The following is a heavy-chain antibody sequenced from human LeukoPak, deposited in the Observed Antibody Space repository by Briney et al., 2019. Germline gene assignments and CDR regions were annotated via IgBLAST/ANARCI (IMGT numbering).Heavy chain of an antibody. D-gene: IGHD3-22*01. CDR2: ISGSGGST. Sequence: PSETLSLTCGVSGGSFSGYYWNWIRQSPGKGLEWVSAISGSGGSTYYADSVKGRFTISRDNSKNTLYLQMNSLRAEDTAVYYCAKDPRFYDSSGGFDPWGQGTLVTVSS. CDR3: AKDPRFYDSSGGFDP. J-gene: IGHJ5*02. CDR1: GGSFSGYY. V-gene: IGHV3-23*01.